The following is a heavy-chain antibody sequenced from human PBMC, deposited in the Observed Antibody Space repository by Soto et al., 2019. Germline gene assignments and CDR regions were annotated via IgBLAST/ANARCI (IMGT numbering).Heavy chain of an antibody. CDR1: GGSISSGGYY. V-gene: IGHV4-31*03. D-gene: IGHD2-21*02. CDR3: ARERVTNTNYGMDV. CDR2: IYYSGST. Sequence: QVQLQESGPGLVKPSQTLSLTCTVSGGSISSGGYYWSWIRQHPGKGLEWIGYIYYSGSTYYTPSLKSRVTISVDTSKNQFSLKLSSVTAADTAVYYCARERVTNTNYGMDVWGQGTTVTVSS. J-gene: IGHJ6*02.